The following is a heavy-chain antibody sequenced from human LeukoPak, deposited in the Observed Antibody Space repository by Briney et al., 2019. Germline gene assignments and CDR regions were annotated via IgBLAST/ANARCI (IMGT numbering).Heavy chain of an antibody. D-gene: IGHD3-22*01. V-gene: IGHV3-23*01. CDR1: GFTFSSYA. CDR3: ASHYHDSRGYYGIDL. Sequence: PGGSLRLSCAASGFTFSSYAMSWVRQAPGKGLEWVSAISGSGGSTYYADSVKGRFTIPRDNSKNTLYLQMNSLRGEDTALYYCASHYHDSRGYYGIDLWGQGTLVTVSS. CDR2: ISGSGGST. J-gene: IGHJ5*02.